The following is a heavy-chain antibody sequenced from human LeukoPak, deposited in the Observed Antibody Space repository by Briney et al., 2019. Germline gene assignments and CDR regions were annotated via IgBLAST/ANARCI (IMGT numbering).Heavy chain of an antibody. J-gene: IGHJ4*02. CDR1: GYSISSGYY. Sequence: SETLSLTCAVSGYSISSGYYWGWIRQPPGKGLEWIGNIYHNGNTYYNPSLKSRVTISVDTPKNQFSLKLSSVTAADTAVYYCARGATASYSFDYWGQGTLVTVSS. V-gene: IGHV4-38-2*01. D-gene: IGHD1-26*01. CDR2: IYHNGNT. CDR3: ARGATASYSFDY.